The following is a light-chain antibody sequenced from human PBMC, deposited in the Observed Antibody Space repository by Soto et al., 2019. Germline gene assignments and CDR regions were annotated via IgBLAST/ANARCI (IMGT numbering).Light chain of an antibody. CDR3: QQYGSSTT. Sequence: EIVLTQSPGTLSLSPGERATLSCRASQSVSSSYLAWYQQKPGQAPRLLIYGASSRATGIPDRFSVSGSGTAFTLTISRLEPEDFAVYYCQQYGSSTTFGQGTKVEIK. CDR1: QSVSSSY. CDR2: GAS. V-gene: IGKV3-20*01. J-gene: IGKJ1*01.